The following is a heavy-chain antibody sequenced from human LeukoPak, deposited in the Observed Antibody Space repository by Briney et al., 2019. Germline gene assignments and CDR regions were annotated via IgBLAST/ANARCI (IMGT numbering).Heavy chain of an antibody. D-gene: IGHD3-22*01. V-gene: IGHV4-39*07. CDR2: IYYSGST. CDR1: GGSLSSSSYY. Sequence: PSETLSLTCTVSGGSLSSSSYYWGWIRQPPGKGLEWIGSIYYSGSTYYNPSLKSRVTISVDTSKNQFSLKLSSVTAADTAVYYCARVADSSGYYPSVYWYFDLWGRGTLVTVSS. J-gene: IGHJ2*01. CDR3: ARVADSSGYYPSVYWYFDL.